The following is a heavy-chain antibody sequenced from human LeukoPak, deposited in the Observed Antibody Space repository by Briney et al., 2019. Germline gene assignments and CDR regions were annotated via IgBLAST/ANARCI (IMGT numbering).Heavy chain of an antibody. V-gene: IGHV4-38-2*02. CDR1: GYSISSGYY. CDR3: ARDADAQQQLVGFDY. CDR2: IYHSGST. Sequence: PSETLSLTCAVSGYSISSGYYWGWIRQPPGKGLEWIGSIYHSGSTYYNPSLKSQVTISVDTSKNQFSLKLSSVTAADTAVYYCARDADAQQQLVGFDYWGQGTLVTVSS. D-gene: IGHD6-13*01. J-gene: IGHJ4*02.